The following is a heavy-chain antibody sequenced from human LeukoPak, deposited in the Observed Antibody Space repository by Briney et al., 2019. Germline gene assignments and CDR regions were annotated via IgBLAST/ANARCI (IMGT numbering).Heavy chain of an antibody. D-gene: IGHD6-13*01. Sequence: GGSLRLSCAASGFTVSSYSMNWVRQAPGKGLEWVSAISGSGGSTYYADSVKGRFTISRDNSKNTLYLQMNSLRAEDTAVYYCARVMSSHLTFDYWGQGTLVTVSS. CDR3: ARVMSSHLTFDY. J-gene: IGHJ4*02. CDR2: ISGSGGST. CDR1: GFTVSSYS. V-gene: IGHV3-23*01.